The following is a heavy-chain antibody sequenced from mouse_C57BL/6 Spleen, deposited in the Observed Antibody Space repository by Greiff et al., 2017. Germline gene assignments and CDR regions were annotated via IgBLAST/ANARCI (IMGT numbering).Heavy chain of an antibody. CDR3: ASRYYGSSYGFAY. V-gene: IGHV1-18*01. CDR1: GYTFTDYN. D-gene: IGHD1-1*01. CDR2: INPNNGGT. J-gene: IGHJ3*01. Sequence: VQLQQSGPELVKPGASVKIPCKASGYTFTDYNMDWVKQSHGKSLEWIGDINPNNGGTIYNQKFKGKATLTVDKSSSTAYMELRSLKSEDTAVYYYASRYYGSSYGFAYWGQGTLVTVSA.